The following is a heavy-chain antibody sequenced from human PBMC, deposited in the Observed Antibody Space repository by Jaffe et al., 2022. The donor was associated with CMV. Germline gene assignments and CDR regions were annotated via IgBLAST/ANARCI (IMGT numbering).Heavy chain of an antibody. D-gene: IGHD1-26*01. CDR2: INPNSGGT. J-gene: IGHJ6*02. Sequence: QVQLVQSGAEVKKPGASVKVSCKASGYTFTGYYMHWVRQAPGQGLEWMGWINPNSGGTNYAQKFQGRVTMTRDTSISTAYMELSRLRSDDTAVYYCAREVVGATRVVYYYYGMDVWGQGTTVTVSS. CDR3: AREVVGATRVVYYYYGMDV. CDR1: GYTFTGYY. V-gene: IGHV1-2*02.